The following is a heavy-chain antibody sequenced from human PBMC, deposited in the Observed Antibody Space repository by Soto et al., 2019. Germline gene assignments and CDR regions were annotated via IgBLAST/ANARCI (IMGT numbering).Heavy chain of an antibody. D-gene: IGHD6-13*01. J-gene: IGHJ5*02. Sequence: VSLRLSCSASGFTFSSYSMNWVRQAPGKGLESVSSISSSSSYIYYADSVKGRLTISRNNAKNSLYLQMKSPRAEDKAVYSCARGIAAAGTKLDPWGQGNQVSVT. CDR1: GFTFSSYS. CDR3: ARGIAAAGTKLDP. CDR2: ISSSSSYI. V-gene: IGHV3-21*01.